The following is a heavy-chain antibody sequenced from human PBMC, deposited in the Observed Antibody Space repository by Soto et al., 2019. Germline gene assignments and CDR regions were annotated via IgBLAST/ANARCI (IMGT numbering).Heavy chain of an antibody. CDR1: GYTFTSYD. Sequence: ASVKVSCKASGYTFTSYDINWVRQATGQGLEWMGWMNPNSGNTGYAQKFQGRVTMTRNTSISTAYMELSSLRSEDTAVYYCAREANIGVWSGYWSYYFDYWGQGTLVTVSS. D-gene: IGHD3-3*01. CDR2: MNPNSGNT. J-gene: IGHJ4*02. CDR3: AREANIGVWSGYWSYYFDY. V-gene: IGHV1-8*01.